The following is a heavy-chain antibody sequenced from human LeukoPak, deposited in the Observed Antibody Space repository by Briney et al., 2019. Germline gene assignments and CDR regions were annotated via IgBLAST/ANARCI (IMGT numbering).Heavy chain of an antibody. Sequence: ASQTLSLTCTVSGGSISTGGYYWSWIRQHPGKGLEWIGYIYYSGSTSYNPSLKSRVTISVDTSKNQFYLQLSSVAAADTAVYYCALADYYDSSVYYYHGYWGQGTLVTVSS. CDR2: IYYSGST. CDR3: ALADYYDSSVYYYHGY. D-gene: IGHD3-22*01. CDR1: GGSISTGGYY. V-gene: IGHV4-31*03. J-gene: IGHJ4*02.